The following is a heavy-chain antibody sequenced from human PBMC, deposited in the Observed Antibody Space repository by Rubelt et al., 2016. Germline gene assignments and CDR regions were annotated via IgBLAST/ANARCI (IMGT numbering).Heavy chain of an antibody. CDR1: GFTFSSYA. J-gene: IGHJ4*02. V-gene: IGHV3-30*14. D-gene: IGHD4-11*01. CDR3: GKDLRGGSNFPRDCDH. CDR2: ISYDGSTK. Sequence: VQLLESGGDLVQPGGSLRLSCAASGFTFSSYAMHWVRQAPGKGLEWVAVISYDGSTKYYADSVTGRFTISRDNSKNTLYLQMSSLRMDDTAVYYGGKDLRGGSNFPRDCDHCGQGTLVTASS.